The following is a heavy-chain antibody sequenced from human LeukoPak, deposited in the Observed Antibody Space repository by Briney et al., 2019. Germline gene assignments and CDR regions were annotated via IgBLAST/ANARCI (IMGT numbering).Heavy chain of an antibody. CDR2: ISYDGSNK. J-gene: IGHJ3*02. CDR3: ARFIVARAFDI. Sequence: PGRSLRLSCAASGFTFSSYGMHWVRQAPGKGLEWVAVISYDGSNKYYADSVKGRFTISRDNSKNTLYLQMNSLRAEDTAVYYCARFIVARAFDIWGQGTMVTVSS. V-gene: IGHV3-30*03. D-gene: IGHD2-15*01. CDR1: GFTFSSYG.